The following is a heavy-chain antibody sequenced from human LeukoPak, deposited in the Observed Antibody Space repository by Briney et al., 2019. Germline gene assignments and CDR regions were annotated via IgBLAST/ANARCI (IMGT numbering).Heavy chain of an antibody. D-gene: IGHD6-13*01. CDR1: GGSISSCY. V-gene: IGHV4-59*08. Sequence: PSETLSLTCTVSGGSISSCYWSWIRQHPGKGLEWIGYIYYSGSTNYNPSLKSRVTISVDTSKNQFSLKLSSVTAADTAVYYCARRYSSSWDETNWFDPWGQGTLVTVSS. J-gene: IGHJ5*02. CDR2: IYYSGST. CDR3: ARRYSSSWDETNWFDP.